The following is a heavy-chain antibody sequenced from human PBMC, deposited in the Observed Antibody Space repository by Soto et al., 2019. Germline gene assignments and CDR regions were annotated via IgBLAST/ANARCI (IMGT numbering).Heavy chain of an antibody. CDR3: ARVYYYGSGSYFFDY. J-gene: IGHJ4*02. CDR1: GGSFSGYY. Sequence: SETLSLTCAVYGGSFSGYYWSWIRQPPGKGLEWIGEINHSGSTNYNPSLKSRVTISVDTSKNQFSLKLSSVTAADTAVYYCARVYYYGSGSYFFDYWGQGTLVTSPQ. CDR2: INHSGST. V-gene: IGHV4-34*01. D-gene: IGHD3-10*01.